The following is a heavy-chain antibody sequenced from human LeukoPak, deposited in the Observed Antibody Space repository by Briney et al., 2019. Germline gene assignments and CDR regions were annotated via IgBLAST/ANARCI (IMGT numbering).Heavy chain of an antibody. J-gene: IGHJ6*03. V-gene: IGHV4-61*02. CDR2: IYTSGST. CDR1: GGSISSGSYY. Sequence: TSETLSLTCTVSGGSISSGSYYWSWIRQPAGKGLEWIGRIYTSGSTNYNPSLKSRVTISVDTSKNQFSLKLSSVTAADTAVYYCARARRPGGTPYYYYYYYYMDVWGQGTLVTVSS. D-gene: IGHD3-10*01. CDR3: ARARRPGGTPYYYYYYYYMDV.